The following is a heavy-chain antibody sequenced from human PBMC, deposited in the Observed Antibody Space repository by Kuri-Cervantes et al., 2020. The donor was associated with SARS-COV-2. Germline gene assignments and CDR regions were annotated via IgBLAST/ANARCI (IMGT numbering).Heavy chain of an antibody. CDR3: ARETIVVVPAAPTENWFDP. CDR2: ISSRSGYI. J-gene: IGHJ5*02. V-gene: IGHV3-21*01. Sequence: GESLKISCPASGCTFSRYTMNWVRRAPGKGLEWVSSISSRSGYIYYSGSIKGRFTISRDNAKNTLYLQMNSLRAEDTAVYYCARETIVVVPAAPTENWFDPWGQGTLVTVSS. D-gene: IGHD2-2*01. CDR1: GCTFSRYT.